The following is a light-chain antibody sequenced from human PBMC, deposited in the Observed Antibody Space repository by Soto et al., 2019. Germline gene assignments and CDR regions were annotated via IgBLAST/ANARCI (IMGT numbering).Light chain of an antibody. J-gene: IGKJ1*01. CDR1: QSISSW. CDR2: DAS. V-gene: IGKV1-5*01. CDR3: QQYNSYSWT. Sequence: DIQMTQSPSTLSASVGDRVTITSRASQSISSWLAWYQQKPGKAPKLLSYDASSLESGVPSRFSGSGSGTEFTLTISSLQPDDFATYYCQQYNSYSWTFGQGTKVDIK.